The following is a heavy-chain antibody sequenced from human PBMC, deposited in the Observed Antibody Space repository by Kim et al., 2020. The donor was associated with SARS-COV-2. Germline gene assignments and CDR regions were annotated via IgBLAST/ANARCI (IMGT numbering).Heavy chain of an antibody. J-gene: IGHJ3*02. CDR1: GFTVSNYG. Sequence: GGSLRLSCAVAGFTVSNYGLHWVRQAPGKGLEWVAVISFDGSDKYYADSVKGRFTISRDNSKNTLYLQINSLRAEDTAVYYCAKGRSRTWNHDAFDIWGQGTVVTVSS. CDR3: AKGRSRTWNHDAFDI. V-gene: IGHV3-30*18. D-gene: IGHD1-1*01. CDR2: ISFDGSDK.